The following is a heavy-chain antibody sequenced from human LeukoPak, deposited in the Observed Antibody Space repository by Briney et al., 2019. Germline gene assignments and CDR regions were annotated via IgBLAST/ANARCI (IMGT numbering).Heavy chain of an antibody. CDR2: ISNTGST. CDR1: GGSITYFY. D-gene: IGHD1-26*01. V-gene: IGHV4-59*01. J-gene: IGHJ4*02. CDR3: TRGFRSSFSDQ. Sequence: SETLSLTCTVSGGSITYFYWNWIRQSPEKGLEWIGYISNTGSTNYNPSLMSRVAISVDTSKNQFSLNLSSVTAADTALYYCTRGFRSSFSDQWGQGTLVTVSS.